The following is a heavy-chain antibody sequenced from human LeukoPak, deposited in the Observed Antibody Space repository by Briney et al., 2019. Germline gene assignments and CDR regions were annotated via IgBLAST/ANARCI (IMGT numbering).Heavy chain of an antibody. Sequence: GESLEISCKGSGYSFTTYWISWVRQMPGKGLEWMGRIDPSDSYTNYSPSFQGHVTTSADKSFSTAYLQWTSLKASDTAMYYCARHAKAYGSSCDYWGQGTLVTVSS. CDR3: ARHAKAYGSSCDY. V-gene: IGHV5-10-1*01. CDR2: IDPSDSYT. J-gene: IGHJ4*02. D-gene: IGHD6-13*01. CDR1: GYSFTTYW.